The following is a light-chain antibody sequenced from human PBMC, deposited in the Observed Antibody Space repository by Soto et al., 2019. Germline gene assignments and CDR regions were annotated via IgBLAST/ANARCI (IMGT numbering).Light chain of an antibody. CDR2: GAS. CDR1: QSISDT. Sequence: EIVVTQSTATLSVSPGGRVPLSCRASQSISDTLAWYQQKPGQAPRLLIYGASTRAPGFPARFSGSGSGTDFTLTISSLQSEDFVVYYCQQYNNWPWTFGQGTKVDI. J-gene: IGKJ1*01. V-gene: IGKV3-15*01. CDR3: QQYNNWPWT.